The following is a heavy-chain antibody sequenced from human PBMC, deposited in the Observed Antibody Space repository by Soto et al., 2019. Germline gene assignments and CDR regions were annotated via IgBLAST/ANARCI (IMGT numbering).Heavy chain of an antibody. J-gene: IGHJ3*02. CDR2: IYYSGNT. CDR1: GDSISSDTCY. V-gene: IGHV4-31*03. Sequence: PSETLSLTCTVSGDSISSDTCYWSWVRQHPGKGLEWFGSIYYSGNTYYNPSLKSRVTISVDSSKNQFFLKLSSVTAADTAVYFCAKSTDHLRPFDIWGQGTVVTVSS. CDR3: AKSTDHLRPFDI.